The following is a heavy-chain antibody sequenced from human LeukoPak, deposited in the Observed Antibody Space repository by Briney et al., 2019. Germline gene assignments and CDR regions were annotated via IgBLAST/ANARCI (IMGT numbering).Heavy chain of an antibody. D-gene: IGHD1-14*01. CDR3: ARHGTGQKAFDI. CDR2: IYYSGGT. CDR1: GGSISGYC. J-gene: IGHJ3*02. V-gene: IGHV4-59*08. Sequence: SETLSLTCAVSGGSISGYCWSWIRQPPGKGLGWIGQIYYSGGTIYNPSLKGRVTISVDTTNNHFSLKLSSMTAADTAVFYCARHGTGQKAFDIWGQGTMVTVSS.